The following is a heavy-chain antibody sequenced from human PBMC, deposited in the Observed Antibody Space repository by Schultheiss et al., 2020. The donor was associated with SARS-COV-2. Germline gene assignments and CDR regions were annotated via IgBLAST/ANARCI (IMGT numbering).Heavy chain of an antibody. Sequence: GGSLRLSCAASGFTFSSYGLHWVRQAPGKGLEWVAIIWYDGSNKYYVDSVKGRFTISRDNSKNTLYLQMNSLRAEDTAVYYCARGGEGIGLDYWGQGTLVTVSS. CDR1: GFTFSSYG. V-gene: IGHV3-33*01. CDR2: IWYDGSNK. CDR3: ARGGEGIGLDY. D-gene: IGHD1-26*01. J-gene: IGHJ4*02.